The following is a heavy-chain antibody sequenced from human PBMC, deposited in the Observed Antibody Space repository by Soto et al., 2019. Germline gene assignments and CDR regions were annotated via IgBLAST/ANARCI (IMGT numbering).Heavy chain of an antibody. V-gene: IGHV3-33*01. CDR2: IWYDGSNK. D-gene: IGHD4-17*01. CDR3: ARDPRLRWYDYYFDY. CDR1: GFTFSSYG. Sequence: QVQLVESGGGVVQPGRSLRLSCAASGFTFSSYGMHWVRQAPGKGLEWVAVIWYDGSNKYYADSVKGRFTISRDNSKNTLYLQMNSLRAEDTAVYYCARDPRLRWYDYYFDYWGQGTLVTVSS. J-gene: IGHJ4*02.